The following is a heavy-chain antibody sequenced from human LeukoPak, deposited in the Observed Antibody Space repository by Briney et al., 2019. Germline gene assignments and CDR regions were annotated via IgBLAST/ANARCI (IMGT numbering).Heavy chain of an antibody. CDR1: GFIFSHYA. J-gene: IGHJ4*02. D-gene: IGHD6-19*01. CDR2: ISKSGGDT. CDR3: VKDELAVAIFNY. Sequence: GGSLRLSCAASGFIFSHYAMSWVRQAPGKGLERVSAISKSGGDTYYADPVKGRFAISRDNSKNMLFLQMNSLRAEDTAVYYCVKDELAVAIFNYWGQGTLVTVSS. V-gene: IGHV3-23*01.